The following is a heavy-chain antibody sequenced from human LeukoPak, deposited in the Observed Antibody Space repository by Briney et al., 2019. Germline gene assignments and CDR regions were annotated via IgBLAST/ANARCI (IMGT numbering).Heavy chain of an antibody. CDR1: GYTFTGYY. CDR3: ARDRVGSGWPRPFYFEF. V-gene: IGHV1-2*02. J-gene: IGHJ4*02. Sequence: DSAKVSCKPSGYTFTGYYIHWVRQAPGQRLEWLGWISPATGATMFAHKFQDRVSMTRDTSIDTAYLELNSLTADDTALYYCARDRVGSGWPRPFYFEFWGQGTLVTAAS. D-gene: IGHD6-19*01. CDR2: ISPATGAT.